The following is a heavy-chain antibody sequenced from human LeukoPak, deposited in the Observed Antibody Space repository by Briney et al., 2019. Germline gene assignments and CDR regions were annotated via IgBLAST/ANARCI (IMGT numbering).Heavy chain of an antibody. Sequence: SETLSLTCAVYGGSFSGYYWSWIRQPPGKGLEWIGYISTSGSTNYNPSLKSRVSISLDTSKNRFSLNLNFVTAADTAVYYCASPRSGYRYTFDYWGQGALVTVSS. CDR3: ASPRSGYRYTFDY. CDR2: ISTSGST. D-gene: IGHD3-22*01. J-gene: IGHJ4*02. CDR1: GGSFSGYY. V-gene: IGHV4-4*09.